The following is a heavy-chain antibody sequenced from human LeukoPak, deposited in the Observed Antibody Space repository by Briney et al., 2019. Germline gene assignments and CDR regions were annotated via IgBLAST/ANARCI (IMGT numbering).Heavy chain of an antibody. Sequence: PGGSLRLSCAASGFTFDDYAMHWVRQAPGKGLERVSLISGDGGSTYYADSVKGRFTISRDNSKNTLYLQMNSLRAEDTAVYYCAKGVRGYDFWSGYYPFDYWGQGTLVTVSS. CDR1: GFTFDDYA. CDR2: ISGDGGST. V-gene: IGHV3-43*02. D-gene: IGHD3-3*01. J-gene: IGHJ4*02. CDR3: AKGVRGYDFWSGYYPFDY.